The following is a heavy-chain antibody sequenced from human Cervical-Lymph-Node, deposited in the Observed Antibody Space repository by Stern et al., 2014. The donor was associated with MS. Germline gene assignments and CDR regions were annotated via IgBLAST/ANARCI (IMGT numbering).Heavy chain of an antibody. CDR2: ISSSGSYT. D-gene: IGHD6-19*01. J-gene: IGHJ4*02. CDR1: EFTLNGHY. Sequence: HVQPVVSAGGLVKPGGSLRLSRPTSEFTLNGHYMRWIRQDAGKGLECISYISSSGSYTTYADSVKGRFTISRDNAKNSLFLQMHSLRAGDTAVYYCARIASSGWYASDYWGQGTLVTVSS. V-gene: IGHV3-11*06. CDR3: ARIASSGWYASDY.